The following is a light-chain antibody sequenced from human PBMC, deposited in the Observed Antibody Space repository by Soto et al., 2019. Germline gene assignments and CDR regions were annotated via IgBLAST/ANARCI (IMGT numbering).Light chain of an antibody. CDR1: QSVSSSY. CDR3: QQYGSSPFT. Sequence: EIVLTQSPGTLFLSPGERATLSCRASQSVSSSYLAWYHQKPGKAPRLLIYGAASRATGIPDRFRGSGSGTDFTLSISRLEPEEFAVYYCQQYGSSPFTFGPGTKVDIK. V-gene: IGKV3-20*01. CDR2: GAA. J-gene: IGKJ3*01.